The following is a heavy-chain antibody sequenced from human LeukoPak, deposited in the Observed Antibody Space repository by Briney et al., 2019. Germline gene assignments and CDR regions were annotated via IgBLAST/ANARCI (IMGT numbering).Heavy chain of an antibody. Sequence: ASVKVSCKASGYTFTGYYMHWVRQAPGQGLEWMGWINPNSGGTNYAQKFQGRVTMTRDTSISTAYMELSRLRSEDTAVYYCARGPYRYDSSGFTGIDYWGQGTLVTVSS. V-gene: IGHV1-2*02. CDR3: ARGPYRYDSSGFTGIDY. CDR2: INPNSGGT. D-gene: IGHD3-22*01. CDR1: GYTFTGYY. J-gene: IGHJ4*02.